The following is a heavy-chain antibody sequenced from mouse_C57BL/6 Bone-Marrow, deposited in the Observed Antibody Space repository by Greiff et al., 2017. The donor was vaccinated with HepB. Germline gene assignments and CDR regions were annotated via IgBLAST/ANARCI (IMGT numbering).Heavy chain of an antibody. Sequence: VQRVESGPELVKPGASVKISCKASGYAFSSSWMNWVKQRPGKGLEWIGRIYPGDGDTNYNGKFKGKATLTADQSSSTAYMPLSSLTSEDYAVYFCARWGTVVATDYAMDYWGQGTSVTVSS. CDR3: ARWGTVVATDYAMDY. J-gene: IGHJ4*01. D-gene: IGHD1-1*01. CDR1: GYAFSSSW. CDR2: IYPGDGDT. V-gene: IGHV1-82*01.